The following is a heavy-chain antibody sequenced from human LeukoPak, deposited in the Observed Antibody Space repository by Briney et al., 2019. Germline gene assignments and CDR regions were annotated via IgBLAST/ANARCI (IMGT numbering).Heavy chain of an antibody. CDR3: ARSAYYYDSSGYRYNWFDP. CDR2: INHSGST. V-gene: IGHV4-34*01. D-gene: IGHD3-22*01. CDR1: GGSFSGYY. J-gene: IGHJ5*02. Sequence: SSETLSLTCAVYGGSFSGYYWSWIRQPPGKGLEWIGGINHSGSTNYNPSLKSRVTISVDTSKNQFSLKLSSVTAADTAVYYCARSAYYYDSSGYRYNWFDPWGQGTLVTVSP.